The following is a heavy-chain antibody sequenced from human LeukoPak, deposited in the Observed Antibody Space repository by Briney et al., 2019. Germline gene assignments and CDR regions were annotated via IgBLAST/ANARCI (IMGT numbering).Heavy chain of an antibody. Sequence: PGGSLRLSCAASGFTFNNYWMHWVRQAPGKGLVWVSRINGDGSSTNYADSVKGRFTISRDNAKNTVSLQMNSLRADDTAVYYCARGASSGHYMSGDHWGQGTLVTVSS. CDR2: INGDGSST. CDR3: ARGASSGHYMSGDH. V-gene: IGHV3-74*01. CDR1: GFTFNNYW. D-gene: IGHD3-22*01. J-gene: IGHJ4*02.